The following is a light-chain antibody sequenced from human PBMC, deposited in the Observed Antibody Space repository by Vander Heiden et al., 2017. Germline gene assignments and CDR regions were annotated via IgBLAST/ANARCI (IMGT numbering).Light chain of an antibody. CDR1: QSVSSN. CDR3: QQYNTWPALT. J-gene: IGKJ4*01. CDR2: GAS. Sequence: EIAMTQSPSTLSVSPGERATPSCRASQSVSSNIAWYQQKPGQAPRLLIYGASTRATGIPARFSGSGSGTEFTLTISSLQSEDFAVYYCQQYNTWPALTFGGGTKVEIK. V-gene: IGKV3-15*01.